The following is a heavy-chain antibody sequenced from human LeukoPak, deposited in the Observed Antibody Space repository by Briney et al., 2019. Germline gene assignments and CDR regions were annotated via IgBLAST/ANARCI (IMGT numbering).Heavy chain of an antibody. V-gene: IGHV4-39*01. CDR1: GGSISSSSHS. CDR3: VRIYCTSTSCYGDSYYGMDV. J-gene: IGHJ6*02. Sequence: PSETLSLTCTVSGGSISSSSHSWGWIRHPPGKGLEWIGSISYSGSTYYNPSLKTRVTMSVDTSENQFSLKLSSVTAADSTVYYCVRIYCTSTSCYGDSYYGMDVWGQGTTVTVSS. CDR2: ISYSGST. D-gene: IGHD2-2*01.